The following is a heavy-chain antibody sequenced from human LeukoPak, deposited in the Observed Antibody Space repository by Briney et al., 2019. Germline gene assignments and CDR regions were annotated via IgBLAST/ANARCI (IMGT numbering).Heavy chain of an antibody. CDR1: GGSITSSIYF. CDR2: IYYSEST. D-gene: IGHD4-23*01. V-gene: IGHV4-39*01. CDR3: ARRDDHGGYIDY. Sequence: SETLSLTCTVSGGSITSSIYFWGWIRQPPGKGLEWIGSIYYSESTYYNPSLKSRVTISVDTSKNQFSLKLTSVTAADTALYYCARRDDHGGYIDYWGQGTLVTVSS. J-gene: IGHJ4*02.